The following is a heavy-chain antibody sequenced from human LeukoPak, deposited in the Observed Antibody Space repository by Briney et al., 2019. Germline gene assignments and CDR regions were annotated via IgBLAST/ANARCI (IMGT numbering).Heavy chain of an antibody. J-gene: IGHJ4*02. CDR2: IYSGGST. D-gene: IGHD3-10*01. Sequence: GGSLRLSCAASGFTVSSNYMSWVRQAPGKGLEWVSVIYSGGSTYYADSVKGRFTISRDNSKNTLYLQMNSLRAEDTAVYYCARTLWFGEHSDYWGQGTLVTVSS. CDR1: GFTVSSNY. V-gene: IGHV3-66*01. CDR3: ARTLWFGEHSDY.